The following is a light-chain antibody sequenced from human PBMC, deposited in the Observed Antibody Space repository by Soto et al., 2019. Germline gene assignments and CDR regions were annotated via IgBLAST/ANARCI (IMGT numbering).Light chain of an antibody. V-gene: IGKV3-20*01. CDR1: QSVSSNY. CDR3: QQYGRSPFT. CDR2: GAS. J-gene: IGKJ3*01. Sequence: ELVMTQSPGTLSLSPGETATLSCRASQSVSSNYVAWFHQKPGQAPRLLIYGASSRATAVPDRLSASGSGTDVTLANCRLEPEDFAVYYCQQYGRSPFTFGPGTKVDSK.